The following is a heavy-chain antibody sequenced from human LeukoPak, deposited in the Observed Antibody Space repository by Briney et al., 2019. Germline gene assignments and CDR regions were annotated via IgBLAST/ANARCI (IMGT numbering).Heavy chain of an antibody. Sequence: ASVKVSCKASGGTFSSYAISWVRQAPGQGLEWMGWINPNSRGTNYAQKFQGRVTMTKDTSISTAYMEMSRLRSDDTAVYYCARESKYNWNDKNWFDPWGQGTLVSVSS. CDR2: INPNSRGT. CDR1: GGTFSSYA. CDR3: ARESKYNWNDKNWFDP. D-gene: IGHD1-20*01. J-gene: IGHJ5*02. V-gene: IGHV1-2*02.